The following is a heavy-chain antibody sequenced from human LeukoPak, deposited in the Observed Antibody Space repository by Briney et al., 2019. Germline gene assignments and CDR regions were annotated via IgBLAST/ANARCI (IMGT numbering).Heavy chain of an antibody. CDR2: IYYSGST. CDR1: GGSISSYY. D-gene: IGHD3-9*01. Sequence: PSETLSLTCTVSGGSISSYYWSWIRQPPGKGLDWIGYIYYSGSTNYNPSLKSRVTISVDTSKNQFSLKLSSVTAADTAVYYCARGYDILTGYLDYWGQGTLVTVSS. V-gene: IGHV4-59*01. CDR3: ARGYDILTGYLDY. J-gene: IGHJ4*02.